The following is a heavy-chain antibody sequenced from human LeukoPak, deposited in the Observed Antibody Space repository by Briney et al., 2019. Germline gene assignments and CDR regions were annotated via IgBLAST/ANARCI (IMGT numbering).Heavy chain of an antibody. CDR3: ARELAAAGTTLPYYYYGMDV. V-gene: IGHV4-4*07. CDR1: GGSISSYY. J-gene: IGHJ6*02. Sequence: SETLSLTCTVSGGSISSYYWSWIRQPAGRGLGRIGRIYTSGSTNYNPSLKSRVTMSVDTSKNQFSLKLSSVTAADTAVYYCARELAAAGTTLPYYYYGMDVWGQGTTVTVSS. CDR2: IYTSGST. D-gene: IGHD6-13*01.